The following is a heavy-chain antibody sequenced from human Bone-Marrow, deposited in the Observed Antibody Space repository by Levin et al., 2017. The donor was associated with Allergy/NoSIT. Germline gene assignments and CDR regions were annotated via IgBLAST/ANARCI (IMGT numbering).Heavy chain of an antibody. J-gene: IGHJ4*02. Sequence: ASVKVSCKASGYTLTSYYMHWARQAPGQGLDWIGMINPSGGSTKFVQKFQGRVTLTRDTSANTVYLDLASLRSADTAVYYCARGPPNDGPTPDYLAYWGQGTLITVSS. V-gene: IGHV1-46*01. CDR1: GYTLTSYY. CDR2: INPSGGST. D-gene: IGHD1-1*01. CDR3: ARGPPNDGPTPDYLAY.